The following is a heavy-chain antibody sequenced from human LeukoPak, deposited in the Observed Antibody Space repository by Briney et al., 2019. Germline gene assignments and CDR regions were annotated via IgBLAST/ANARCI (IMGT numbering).Heavy chain of an antibody. J-gene: IGHJ5*02. Sequence: PSETLSLTCTVSGGSISSYYWSWIRQPPGKGLEWIGYIYYSGSTNYNPSLKSRVTISVDTSKNQFSLKLSSVTAADTAVYYCARKYYYGSGGFDPWGQGTLVTVSS. CDR2: IYYSGST. CDR3: ARKYYYGSGGFDP. D-gene: IGHD3-10*01. V-gene: IGHV4-59*08. CDR1: GGSISSYY.